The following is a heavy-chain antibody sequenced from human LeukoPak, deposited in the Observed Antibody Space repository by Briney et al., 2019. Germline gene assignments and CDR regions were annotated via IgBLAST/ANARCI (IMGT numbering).Heavy chain of an antibody. CDR2: IYYSGST. CDR3: ARANSYGYDY. V-gene: IGHV4-31*03. D-gene: IGHD5-18*01. Sequence: SETLSLTCSVSGGSISGYYWSWIRQHPGKGLEWIGYIYYSGSTYYNPSLKSRVTISVDTSKNQFSLKLSSVTAADTAVYYCARANSYGYDYWGQGTLVTVSS. CDR1: GGSISGYY. J-gene: IGHJ4*02.